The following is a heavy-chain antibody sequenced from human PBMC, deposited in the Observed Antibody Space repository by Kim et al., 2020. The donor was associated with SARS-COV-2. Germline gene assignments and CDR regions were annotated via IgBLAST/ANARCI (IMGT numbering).Heavy chain of an antibody. CDR1: GFTFSNAW. Sequence: GGSLRLSCAASGFTFSNAWMSWVRQAPGKGLEWVGRIKSKTDGGTTDYAAPVNGRFTISRDDSKNTLYLQMNSLKTEDTAVYYCTTDRIAYCGGDCYGFGRDAIDIWGQGTMVTVSS. D-gene: IGHD2-21*02. CDR2: IKSKTDGGTT. J-gene: IGHJ3*02. V-gene: IGHV3-15*01. CDR3: TTDRIAYCGGDCYGFGRDAIDI.